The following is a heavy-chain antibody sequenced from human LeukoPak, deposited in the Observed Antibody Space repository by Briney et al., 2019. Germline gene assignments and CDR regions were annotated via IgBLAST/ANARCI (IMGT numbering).Heavy chain of an antibody. CDR3: ARGGGFDY. Sequence: GGSLRLSCAASGFIFSTNGMNWVRQAPGKGLEWVSYISSSSSTMYYAVSVKGRFTISRDNAKNSLYLQMNSLRAEDTAVYYCARGGGFDYWGQGILVTVSS. CDR2: ISSSSSTM. V-gene: IGHV3-48*04. J-gene: IGHJ4*02. D-gene: IGHD3-16*01. CDR1: GFIFSTNG.